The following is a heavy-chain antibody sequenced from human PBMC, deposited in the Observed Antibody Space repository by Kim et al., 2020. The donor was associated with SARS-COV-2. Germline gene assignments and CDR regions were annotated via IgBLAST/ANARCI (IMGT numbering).Heavy chain of an antibody. V-gene: IGHV4-31*03. Sequence: SETLSLTCTVSGGSISSGGYYWSWIRQHPGKGLEWIGYIYYSGSTYYNPSLKSRVTISVDTSKNQFSLKLSSVTAADTAVYYCARDGSYGDAASHWGQGTLVTVSS. D-gene: IGHD1-26*01. CDR2: IYYSGST. CDR1: GGSISSGGYY. J-gene: IGHJ4*02. CDR3: ARDGSYGDAASH.